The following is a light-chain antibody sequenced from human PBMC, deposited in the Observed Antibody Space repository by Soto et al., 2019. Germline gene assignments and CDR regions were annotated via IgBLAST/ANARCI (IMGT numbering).Light chain of an antibody. CDR3: QSYDTSLSALV. CDR1: SSNIGAGYD. CDR2: GNI. Sequence: QSVLTQPRSVSGAPGQSGTISCTGNSSNIGAGYDVHWYQQLPGATPRLLIYGNIKRPSGVPDRFSGSKSGTSASLAITGLQAEDEADYYCQSYDTSLSALVFGGGTKLTVL. J-gene: IGLJ3*02. V-gene: IGLV1-40*01.